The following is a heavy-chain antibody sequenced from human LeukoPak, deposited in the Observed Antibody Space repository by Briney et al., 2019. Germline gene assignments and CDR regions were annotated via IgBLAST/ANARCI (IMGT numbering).Heavy chain of an antibody. J-gene: IGHJ4*02. CDR1: GFTFSSYG. CDR2: ISYDGSNK. CDR3: SHIAVANSFDY. D-gene: IGHD6-19*01. Sequence: GGSLRLSCAASGFTFSSYGMHWVRQAPGKGLEWVAVISYDGSNKYYADSVKGRFTISRDNSKNTLYLQMNSLRAEDTAVYYCSHIAVANSFDYWGQGTLVTVSS. V-gene: IGHV3-30*03.